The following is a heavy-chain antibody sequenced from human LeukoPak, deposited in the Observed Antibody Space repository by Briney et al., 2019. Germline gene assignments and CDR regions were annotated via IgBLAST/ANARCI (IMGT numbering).Heavy chain of an antibody. V-gene: IGHV4-59*08. D-gene: IGHD1-26*01. CDR2: IYYSGST. CDR1: GGSISSYH. Sequence: SETLSLTCTVSGGSISSYHWSWIRQPPGKGLEWIGYIYYSGSTNYNPSLKSRVTISVDTSKNQFSLKLSSVTAADTAVYYCARLVGAATDPFDYWGQGTLVTVSS. CDR3: ARLVGAATDPFDY. J-gene: IGHJ4*02.